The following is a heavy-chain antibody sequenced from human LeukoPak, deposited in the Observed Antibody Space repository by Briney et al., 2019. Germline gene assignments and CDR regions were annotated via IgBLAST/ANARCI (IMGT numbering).Heavy chain of an antibody. Sequence: GGSLRLSCAASGLTFSSYGVHWVRQAPGKGLEWVAVIWSGGSNKYYADSVKGRFTISRDNSKNTLYLQMNSLRAEDTAVYYCASAAGPFDNWGQGTLVTVSS. J-gene: IGHJ4*02. V-gene: IGHV3-33*01. CDR1: GLTFSSYG. CDR3: ASAAGPFDN. CDR2: IWSGGSNK. D-gene: IGHD6-13*01.